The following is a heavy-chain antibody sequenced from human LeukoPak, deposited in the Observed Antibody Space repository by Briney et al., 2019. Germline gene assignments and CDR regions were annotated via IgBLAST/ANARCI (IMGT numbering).Heavy chain of an antibody. CDR2: IIPILGIA. Sequence: EASVKVSCKASGGTFSSYAISWVRQAPGQGLEWMGRIIPILGIANYAQKFQGRVTITADKSTSTAYMELSSPRSEDTAVYYCARSPAAAASYYFDYWGQGTLVTVSS. V-gene: IGHV1-69*04. D-gene: IGHD6-13*01. CDR1: GGTFSSYA. CDR3: ARSPAAAASYYFDY. J-gene: IGHJ4*02.